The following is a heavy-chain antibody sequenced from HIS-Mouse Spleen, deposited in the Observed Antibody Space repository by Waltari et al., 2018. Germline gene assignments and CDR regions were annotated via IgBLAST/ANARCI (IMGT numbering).Heavy chain of an antibody. Sequence: QLQLQESGPGLVKPSETLSLTCTVPGGSISSSSYYWGWIRQPPGKGLEWIGSIYYSGSTYYNPSIKSRVTISVDTSKNQCSLKLSSVTAADTAVYYCAREIPYSSSWYDWYFDLWGRGTLVTVSS. CDR3: AREIPYSSSWYDWYFDL. D-gene: IGHD6-13*01. CDR1: GGSISSSSYY. CDR2: IYYSGST. J-gene: IGHJ2*01. V-gene: IGHV4-39*07.